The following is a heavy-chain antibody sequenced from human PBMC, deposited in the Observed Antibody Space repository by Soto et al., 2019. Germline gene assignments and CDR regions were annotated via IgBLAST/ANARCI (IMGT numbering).Heavy chain of an antibody. CDR1: GGSISSYY. D-gene: IGHD3-3*01. CDR2: IYYSGST. Sequence: PSETLSLTCTVSGGSISSYYWSWIRQPPGKGLEWIGYIYYSGSTNYNPSLKSRVTISVDTSKNQFSLKLSSVTAADTAVYYCASSVITIFGVVTDYYYYMDVWGKGTTVTVSS. CDR3: ASSVITIFGVVTDYYYYMDV. J-gene: IGHJ6*03. V-gene: IGHV4-59*01.